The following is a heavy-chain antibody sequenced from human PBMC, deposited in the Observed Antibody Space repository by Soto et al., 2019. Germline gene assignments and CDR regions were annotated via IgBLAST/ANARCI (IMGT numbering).Heavy chain of an antibody. Sequence: GGFLRLSCAASGFTFSSYAMHWVRQAPGKGLEWVAVISYDGSNKYYADSVKGRFTISRDNSKNTLYLQMNSLRAEDTAVYYCAREMSGYSYGPLDYWGQGTLVTVSS. V-gene: IGHV3-30-3*01. CDR2: ISYDGSNK. J-gene: IGHJ4*02. CDR3: AREMSGYSYGPLDY. D-gene: IGHD5-18*01. CDR1: GFTFSSYA.